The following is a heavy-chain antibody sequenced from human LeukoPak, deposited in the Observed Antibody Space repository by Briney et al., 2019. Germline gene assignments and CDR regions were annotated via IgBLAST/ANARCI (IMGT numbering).Heavy chain of an antibody. V-gene: IGHV1-3*01. D-gene: IGHD6-13*01. CDR3: ARDVAAAGTRDNWFDP. CDR2: INAGNGDT. Sequence: ASVKVSCKASGYTFTNYAVNWLRQAPGQRLEWMGWINAGNGDTKFSQNYQARVTITRDASASTAYMELSSLRSEDTAVYYCARDVAAAGTRDNWFDPWGQGTLVTVSS. J-gene: IGHJ5*02. CDR1: GYTFTNYA.